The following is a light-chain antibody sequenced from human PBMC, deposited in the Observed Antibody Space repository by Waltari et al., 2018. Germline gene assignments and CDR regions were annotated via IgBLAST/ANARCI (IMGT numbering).Light chain of an antibody. J-gene: IGLJ2*01. V-gene: IGLV2-14*01. CDR3: SSYTNSGNVV. CDR1: SRHIGRYNY. CDR2: EVS. Sequence: QSALTQPASVSGSPGQAITISCTGTSRHIGRYNYFSWYQQHPGKAPKLVISEVSNRPSGVSNRFSGSKSGNTASLTISGLQAEDGAHYYCSSYTNSGNVVFGGGTKLTVL.